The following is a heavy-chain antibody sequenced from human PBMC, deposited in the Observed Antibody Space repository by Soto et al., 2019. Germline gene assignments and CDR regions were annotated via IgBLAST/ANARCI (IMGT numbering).Heavy chain of an antibody. J-gene: IGHJ4*02. D-gene: IGHD3-3*01. CDR2: IYYSGST. CDR3: ARSRGYYDFWSGSGTLDY. V-gene: IGHV4-31*03. Sequence: PXETLSLTCTVSGGSIGSGGYYWSWIRQHPGKGLEWIGYIYYSGSTYYNPSLKSRVTISVDTSKNQFSLKLSSVTAADTAVYYCARSRGYYDFWSGSGTLDYWGQGTLVTVSS. CDR1: GGSIGSGGYY.